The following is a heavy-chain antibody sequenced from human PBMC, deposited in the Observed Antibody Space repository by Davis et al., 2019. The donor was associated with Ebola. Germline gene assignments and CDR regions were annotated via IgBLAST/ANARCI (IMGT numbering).Heavy chain of an antibody. D-gene: IGHD1-1*01. CDR3: ARARRAGKLEEWRYFDP. J-gene: IGHJ5*02. CDR1: GYTFTSYA. CDR2: INAG. Sequence: ASVKVSCKASGYTFTSYAMHWVRQAPGQRLEWMGWINAGYSQKFQGRVTITRDTSASTAYMELSSLRSEDTAVYYCARARRAGKLEEWRYFDPWGQGTLVTVSS. V-gene: IGHV1-3*01.